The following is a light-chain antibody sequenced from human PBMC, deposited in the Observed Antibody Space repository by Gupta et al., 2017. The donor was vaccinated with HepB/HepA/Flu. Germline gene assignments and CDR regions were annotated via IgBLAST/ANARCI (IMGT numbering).Light chain of an antibody. Sequence: QSALTPPASVSGSPGQSITISCTGPSSDVGGYNYVSWYQQHPGKAPKLMIYDVSNRPSGVSNRFSGSKSGNTASLTSSGLQAEDEADYYCSSYTSSSTVVFGGGTKLTVL. CDR1: SSDVGGYNY. J-gene: IGLJ2*01. CDR2: DVS. CDR3: SSYTSSSTVV. V-gene: IGLV2-14*01.